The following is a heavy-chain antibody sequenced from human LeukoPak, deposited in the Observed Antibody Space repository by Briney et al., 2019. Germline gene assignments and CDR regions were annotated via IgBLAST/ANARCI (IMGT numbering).Heavy chain of an antibody. CDR2: ISAYNGNT. V-gene: IGHV1-18*01. D-gene: IGHD1-7*01. J-gene: IGHJ5*02. CDR1: GYTFTSYG. CDR3: ARGKSPRPITGTPWDWFDP. Sequence: ASVKVSCKPSGYTFTSYGISWVRQAPGQGLEWMGWISAYNGNTNYAQKLQGRVTMTTDTSTSTAYMELRSLRSDDTAVYYCARGKSPRPITGTPWDWFDPWGQGTLVTVSP.